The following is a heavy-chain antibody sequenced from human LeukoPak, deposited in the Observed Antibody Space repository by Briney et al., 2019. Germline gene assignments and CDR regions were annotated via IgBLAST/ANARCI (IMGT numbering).Heavy chain of an antibody. J-gene: IGHJ4*02. CDR3: AKEVYSYGYSPFDY. CDR2: ISYDGSNK. D-gene: IGHD5-18*01. CDR1: GFTFNDYA. Sequence: PGRSLRLSCAPSGFTFNDYAMHWVRQAPGRGPEWVAVISYDGSNKYYADSVKGRFTISRDNSENTLYLQMNSLRAEDTAVYYCAKEVYSYGYSPFDYWGQGTLVTVSS. V-gene: IGHV3-30-3*01.